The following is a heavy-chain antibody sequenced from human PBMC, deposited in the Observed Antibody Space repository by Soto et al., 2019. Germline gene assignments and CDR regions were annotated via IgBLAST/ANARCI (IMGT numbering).Heavy chain of an antibody. CDR2: IYYSGST. CDR1: GGSISSGGYY. D-gene: IGHD1-1*01. Sequence: PSETLSLTCTVSGGSISSGGYYWSWIRQHPGKGLEWIGYIYYSGSTYYNPSLKSRVTISVDTSKNQFSLKLSSVTAADTAVYYCASLLENWNDRNKLDYWGQGTLVTVSS. CDR3: ASLLENWNDRNKLDY. V-gene: IGHV4-31*03. J-gene: IGHJ4*02.